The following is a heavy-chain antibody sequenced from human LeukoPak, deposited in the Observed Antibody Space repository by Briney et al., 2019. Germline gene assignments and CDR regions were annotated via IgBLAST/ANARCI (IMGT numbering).Heavy chain of an antibody. V-gene: IGHV3-48*01. CDR3: ARRPTDIVVVPAAGGLNYYYYMDV. CDR1: GFTFSSYS. D-gene: IGHD2-2*01. J-gene: IGHJ6*03. Sequence: PGGSLRLSCAASGFTFSSYSMNWVRQAPGKGLEWVSYISSSSSTIYYADSVKGRFTISRDNAKNSLYLQMNSLRAEDTAVHYCARRPTDIVVVPAAGGLNYYYYMDVWGKVTTVTVSS. CDR2: ISSSSSTI.